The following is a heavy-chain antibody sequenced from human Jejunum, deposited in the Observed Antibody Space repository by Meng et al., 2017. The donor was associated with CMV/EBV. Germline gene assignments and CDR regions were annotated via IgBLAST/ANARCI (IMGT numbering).Heavy chain of an antibody. V-gene: IGHV4-4*02. J-gene: IGHJ4*02. CDR3: ASFPPPGKQWLVTDY. CDR2: IYHSGST. CDR1: GGAISSRNG. D-gene: IGHD6-19*01. Sequence: PGHVKPSGTPALSGAVSGGAISSRNGWSWVRQPPGKGLEWIGEIYHSGSTNYNPSLKSRVTISVDKSKNQFSLKLSSVTAADTAVYYCASFPPPGKQWLVTDYWGQGTLVTVSS.